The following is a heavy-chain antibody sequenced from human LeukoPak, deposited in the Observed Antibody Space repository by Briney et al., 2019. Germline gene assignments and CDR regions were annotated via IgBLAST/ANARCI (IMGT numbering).Heavy chain of an antibody. J-gene: IGHJ3*02. CDR2: MNPASGST. CDR3: ARVPREIASI. D-gene: IGHD3-16*02. CDR1: GYTFTSYD. V-gene: IGHV1-8*01. Sequence: GASVKVSRKASGYTFTSYDINWVRQATGQGLEWMGYMNPASGSTGYAQKFQGRVTMTTDTSISTAYMELSSLRSEDTAVYYCARVPREIASIWGQGTMVTVSS.